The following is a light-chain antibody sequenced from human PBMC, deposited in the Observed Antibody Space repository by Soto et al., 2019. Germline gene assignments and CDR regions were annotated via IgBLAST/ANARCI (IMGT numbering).Light chain of an antibody. J-gene: IGLJ2*01. CDR1: SSDVGSYNL. CDR2: EGS. CDR3: CSYAGSSTSVV. V-gene: IGLV2-23*01. Sequence: QSVLTHPASVSGAPGQSITISCTGNSSDVGSYNLVSWYQQHPGKAPKLMIYEGSKRPSGVSNRFSGSKSGNTASLTISGLQAEDEADYYCCSYAGSSTSVVFGGGTKVTV.